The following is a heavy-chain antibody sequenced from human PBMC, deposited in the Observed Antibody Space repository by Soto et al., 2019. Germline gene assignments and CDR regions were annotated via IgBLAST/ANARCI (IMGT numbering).Heavy chain of an antibody. J-gene: IGHJ3*02. CDR1: GYTLTSYA. CDR3: ARVNRYYDSSGYHDAFDI. D-gene: IGHD3-22*01. Sequence: ASVKVSCKASGYTLTSYAMHWVRQAPGQRLEWMGWINAGNGNTKYSQKFQGRVTITRDTSASTAYMELSSLRSEDTAVYYCARVNRYYDSSGYHDAFDIWGQGTMVTVSS. V-gene: IGHV1-3*01. CDR2: INAGNGNT.